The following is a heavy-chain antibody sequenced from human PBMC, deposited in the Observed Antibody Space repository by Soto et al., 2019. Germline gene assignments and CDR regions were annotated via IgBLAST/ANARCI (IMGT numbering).Heavy chain of an antibody. V-gene: IGHV3-21*06. CDR3: ARESEELTSNFDY. D-gene: IGHD1-7*01. J-gene: IGHJ4*02. Sequence: GGSLRLSCAASGFTFTRYSMNWVRQAPGKGLEWVSSISSTTHYIYYADSMRGRFTISRDNAKNAVYLEMNSLRAEDTAVYYCARESEELTSNFDYWGQGTLVTVSS. CDR1: GFTFTRYS. CDR2: ISSTTHYI.